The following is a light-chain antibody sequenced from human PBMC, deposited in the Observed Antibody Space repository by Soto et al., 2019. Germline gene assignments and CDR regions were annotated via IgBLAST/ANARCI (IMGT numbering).Light chain of an antibody. V-gene: IGKV1-27*01. CDR3: HKYNSAPLT. CDR1: QGISNY. CDR2: AAS. Sequence: DIQMTQSPSSLSASVGDRVTITCRASQGISNYLAWYQQKPGKVPKLLIYAASTLKSGVPSRFSGSGSGTDFTLTISSLQPEDVATYYCHKYNSAPLTFGGGTQVEIK. J-gene: IGKJ4*01.